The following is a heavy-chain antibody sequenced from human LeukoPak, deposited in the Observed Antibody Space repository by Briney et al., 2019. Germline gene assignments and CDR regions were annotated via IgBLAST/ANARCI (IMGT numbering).Heavy chain of an antibody. CDR3: ARVGYSSSWYVGSFVY. CDR1: GYTFTGYY. Sequence: ASVKVSCKASGYTFTGYYMHWVRQAPGQGLEWMGWINPNSGGTNYAQKFQGRVTMTRDTSISTAYMELSRLRSDDTAVYYCARVGYSSSWYVGSFVYWGQGTLVTVSS. D-gene: IGHD6-13*01. CDR2: INPNSGGT. J-gene: IGHJ4*02. V-gene: IGHV1-2*02.